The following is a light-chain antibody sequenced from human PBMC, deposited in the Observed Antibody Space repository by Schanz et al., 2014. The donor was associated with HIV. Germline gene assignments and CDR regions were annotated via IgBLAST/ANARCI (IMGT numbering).Light chain of an antibody. CDR3: AAWDDSLNGVV. CDR2: DVN. J-gene: IGLJ2*01. CDR1: SSDVGVYNY. V-gene: IGLV2-14*03. Sequence: QSALTQPASVSGSPGQSITISCTGTSSDVGVYNYVSWYQQHPGKAPKLMIYDVNIRPSGVSNRFSGSKSGNTASLTISGLQSEDEADYYCAAWDDSLNGVVFGGGTKLTVL.